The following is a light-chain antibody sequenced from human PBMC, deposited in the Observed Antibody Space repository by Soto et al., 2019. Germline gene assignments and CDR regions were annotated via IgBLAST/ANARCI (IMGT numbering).Light chain of an antibody. V-gene: IGLV2-14*01. CDR1: SSDVGGYNY. CDR2: DVT. CDR3: SSYTASSTLV. Sequence: QSALTQPASVSGSPRQSITISCTGTSSDVGGYNYVSWFQQHPGKAPKLMLYDVTKRPSGVSNRFSGSKSGITASLTISGLQAEDEANYYCSSYTASSTLVFGGGTKLTVL. J-gene: IGLJ2*01.